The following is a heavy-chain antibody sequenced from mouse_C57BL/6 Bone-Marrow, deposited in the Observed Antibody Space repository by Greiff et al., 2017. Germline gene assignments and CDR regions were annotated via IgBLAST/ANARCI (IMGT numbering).Heavy chain of an antibody. CDR1: GYSITSGYY. J-gene: IGHJ3*01. D-gene: IGHD2-3*01. CDR3: ARRGDGYLFAY. V-gene: IGHV3-6*01. Sequence: ESGPGLVKPSPSLSLTCSVTGYSITSGYYWYWIRQFPGNKLEWMGYISYDGSNNYNPSLKNRISITRDTSKNQFFLKLNSVTTEDTATYYCARRGDGYLFAYWGQGTLVTVSA. CDR2: ISYDGSN.